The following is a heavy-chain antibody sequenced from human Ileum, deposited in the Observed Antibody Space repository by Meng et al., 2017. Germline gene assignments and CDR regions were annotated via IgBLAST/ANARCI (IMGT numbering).Heavy chain of an antibody. Sequence: QVQLQESGPGLVKPSVTLSLTCAVSGGSISNGKWWSWVRQPPGKGLEWIGEISQSGTTNYYPSLNSRVSISLDTSKNQFSLKLSSVTAADTAVYYCAREPPAAAGTGADYWGQGTLVTVSS. CDR3: AREPPAAAGTGADY. CDR1: GGSISNGKW. D-gene: IGHD6-13*01. J-gene: IGHJ4*02. V-gene: IGHV4-4*02. CDR2: ISQSGTT.